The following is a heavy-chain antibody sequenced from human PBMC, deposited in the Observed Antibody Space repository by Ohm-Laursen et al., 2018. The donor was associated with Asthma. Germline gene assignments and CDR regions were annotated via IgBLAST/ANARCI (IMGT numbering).Heavy chain of an antibody. Sequence: GSLRLSCAASGFTFSSYAMSWVRQAPGKGLEWVSAISGSGGSTYYADSVKGRFTISRDNSKNTLYLQMNSLRAEDTAVYYCAKASTGITGTGVDYWGQGTLVTVSS. CDR1: GFTFSSYA. J-gene: IGHJ4*02. CDR3: AKASTGITGTGVDY. V-gene: IGHV3-23*01. CDR2: ISGSGGST. D-gene: IGHD1-7*01.